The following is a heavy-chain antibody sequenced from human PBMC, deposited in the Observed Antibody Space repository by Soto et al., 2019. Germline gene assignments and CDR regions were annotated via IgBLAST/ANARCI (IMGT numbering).Heavy chain of an antibody. CDR3: ASVNRDDAFDI. CDR1: GFIFRSYS. Sequence: GGSLRLSCAASGFIFRSYSMNWVRQAPGKGLEWISYISSSSTTIYYGDSVKGRFTISRDNARNSLYLQMNSLRAEDTAVYYCASVNRDDAFDIWGQGTMVTVSS. J-gene: IGHJ3*02. CDR2: ISSSSTTI. V-gene: IGHV3-48*01.